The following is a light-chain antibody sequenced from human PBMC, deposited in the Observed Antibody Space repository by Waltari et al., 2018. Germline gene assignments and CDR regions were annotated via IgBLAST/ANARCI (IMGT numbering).Light chain of an antibody. Sequence: QSLVPQPPSASGTAGRRVTISCSAGSSNNGGNAENVYQQLPGTAPHHPIYGNYQRPAGVPDRVFGSKSGTSASLASSGRQSEDESDYYCAAWDDSLNGVVFGGGTKLTV. J-gene: IGLJ2*01. V-gene: IGLV1-44*01. CDR1: SSNNGGNA. CDR3: AAWDDSLNGVV. CDR2: GNY.